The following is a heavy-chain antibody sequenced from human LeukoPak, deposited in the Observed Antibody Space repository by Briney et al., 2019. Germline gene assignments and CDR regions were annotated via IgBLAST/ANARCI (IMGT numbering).Heavy chain of an antibody. CDR1: GFTFSNYW. V-gene: IGHV3-48*04. J-gene: IGHJ6*04. CDR2: ISSSGSTI. CDR3: AELGITMIGGV. Sequence: GGSLRLSCAASGFTFSNYWMTWVRRAPGKGLGWVSYISSSGSTIYYADSVKGRLTISRDNAKNSLYLQMNSLRAEDTAVYYCAELGITMIGGVWGKGTTVTISS. D-gene: IGHD3-10*02.